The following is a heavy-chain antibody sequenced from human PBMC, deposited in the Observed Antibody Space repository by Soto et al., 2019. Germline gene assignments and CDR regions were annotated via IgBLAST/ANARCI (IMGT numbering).Heavy chain of an antibody. D-gene: IGHD3-10*01. CDR2: INPSGGST. V-gene: IGHV1-46*03. CDR1: GYTFTSYY. Sequence: QVQLVQSGAEVKKPGASVKVSCKASGYTFTSYYMHWVRQAPGQGLEWMGIINPSGGSTSYAQKFQGRVTMTRDTSTSTVYMELSSLRSEDTAVYYCARAGRTMVRGVMVGYWGQGTLVTVSS. J-gene: IGHJ4*02. CDR3: ARAGRTMVRGVMVGY.